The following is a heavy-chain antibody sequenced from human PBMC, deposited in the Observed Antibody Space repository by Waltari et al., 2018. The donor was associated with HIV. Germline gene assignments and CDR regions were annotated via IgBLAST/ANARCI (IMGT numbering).Heavy chain of an antibody. CDR3: ARVGYYDRSGYYSFDY. J-gene: IGHJ4*02. D-gene: IGHD3-22*01. CDR2: IYSGGNT. CDR1: GVTVSSSY. V-gene: IGHV3-53*01. Sequence: EVQLVESGGGLIQPGGSLRLSCAASGVTVSSSYMSWVRQTPGKGLQWVSGIYSGGNTYYADPVKGRFTISRDNSKNTLYLQMNSLRAEDTAVYYCARVGYYDRSGYYSFDYWGQGTLVTVSS.